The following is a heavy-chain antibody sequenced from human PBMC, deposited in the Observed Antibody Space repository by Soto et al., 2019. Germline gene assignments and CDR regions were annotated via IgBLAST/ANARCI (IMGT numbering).Heavy chain of an antibody. D-gene: IGHD2-15*01. V-gene: IGHV3-23*01. CDR3: AKDCNGGRCYGDY. CDR1: GFPFRSYA. J-gene: IGHJ4*02. Sequence: EVQLLESGGGLVQPGDSLRLSCVASGFPFRSYAMSWVRQAPGKGLEWVSVISGSGGSTYYADSVKGRFTISRNNSKNTLFLQMNSLRAEDTAVYYCAKDCNGGRCYGDYWGQGTLVTVSS. CDR2: ISGSGGST.